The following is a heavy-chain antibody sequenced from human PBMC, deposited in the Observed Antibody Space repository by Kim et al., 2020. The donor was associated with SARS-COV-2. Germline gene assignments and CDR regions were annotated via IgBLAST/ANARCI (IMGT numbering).Heavy chain of an antibody. CDR1: GGSFSGYY. Sequence: SETLSLTCAVYGGSFSGYYWSWIRQPPGKGLEWIGEINHSGSTNYNPSLKSRVTISVDTSKNQFSLKLSSVTAADTAVYYCARVCCSSWYYYYGMDVWGQGTTVTVSS. CDR3: ARVCCSSWYYYYGMDV. J-gene: IGHJ6*02. D-gene: IGHD6-13*01. CDR2: INHSGST. V-gene: IGHV4-34*01.